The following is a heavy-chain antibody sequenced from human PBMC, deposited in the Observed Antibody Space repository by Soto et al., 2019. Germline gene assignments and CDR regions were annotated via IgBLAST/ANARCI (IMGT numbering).Heavy chain of an antibody. CDR3: AKDPPGPPDY. D-gene: IGHD2-8*02. CDR1: GFTFSSYA. V-gene: IGHV3-23*01. Sequence: PGGSLRLSCAASGFTFSSYAMNWVRQAPGKGLEWVSGISGSGGSTYYADSVKGRFTISRDNSKNTLHLQMKSLRAEDTAVYYCAKDPPGPPDYWGQGTLSPSPQ. J-gene: IGHJ4*02. CDR2: ISGSGGST.